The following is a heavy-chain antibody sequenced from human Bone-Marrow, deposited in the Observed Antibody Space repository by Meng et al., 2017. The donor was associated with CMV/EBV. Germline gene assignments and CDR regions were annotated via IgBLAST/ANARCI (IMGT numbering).Heavy chain of an antibody. J-gene: IGHJ6*02. CDR1: GFTFSSYA. CDR3: AKDGTYYDFWSGYTYYYYYYGMDV. V-gene: IGHV3-23*01. CDR2: ISGSGGST. D-gene: IGHD3-3*01. Sequence: GGSLRLSCAASGFTFSSYAMSWVRQAPGKGLEWVSAISGSGGSTYYADSVKGRFTISRDNSKNTLYLQMNSLRAEDTAVYYCAKDGTYYDFWSGYTYYYYYYGMDVWGQGTTVTFSS.